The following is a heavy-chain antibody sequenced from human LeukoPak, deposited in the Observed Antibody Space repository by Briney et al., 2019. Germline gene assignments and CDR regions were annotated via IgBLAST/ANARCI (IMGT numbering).Heavy chain of an antibody. CDR2: IGGSGSTI. J-gene: IGHJ1*01. V-gene: IGHV3-48*02. CDR3: ARDHSSDWYSRVATSEYFQH. CDR1: GFTFSSYS. Sequence: GGSLRLSCAASGFTFSSYSMNWVRRAPGKGLEWVSYIGGSGSTIYYAGSVKGRFTISRDNAKNSLYLQMNSLRDEDTAVYYCARDHSSDWYSRVATSEYFQHWGQGTLVTVSS. D-gene: IGHD6-19*01.